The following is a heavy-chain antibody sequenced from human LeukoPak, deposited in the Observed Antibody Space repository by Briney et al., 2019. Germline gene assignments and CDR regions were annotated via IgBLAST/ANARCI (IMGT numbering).Heavy chain of an antibody. CDR2: INHSGST. D-gene: IGHD2-21*01. CDR1: GGSFSGYY. V-gene: IGHV4-34*01. J-gene: IGHJ3*02. CDR3: ARDCWHTNAFDI. Sequence: SETLSLTCAVYGGSFSGYYWSWIRQPPGKGLEWIGEINHSGSTNYNPSLKSRVTISVDTSKNQFSLKLSSVTAADTAVYYCARDCWHTNAFDIWGQGTMVTVSS.